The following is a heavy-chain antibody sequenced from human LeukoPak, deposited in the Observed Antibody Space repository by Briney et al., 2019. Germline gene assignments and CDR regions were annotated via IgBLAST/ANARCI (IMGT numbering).Heavy chain of an antibody. CDR3: AGPPRTPLSLSSTGWYEAGPNFDY. V-gene: IGHV4-39*02. CDR1: RDSIISSHYY. CDR2: ILYSGSN. D-gene: IGHD6-19*01. J-gene: IGHJ4*02. Sequence: PEALSLTCNVSRDSIISSHYYSGWVRQPRGRGLEWLASILYSGSNIYNPSLKSRVTISVDTPKNHFSLKLASVTAADTAMYYCAGPPRTPLSLSSTGWYEAGPNFDYRGQGTLVSVSS.